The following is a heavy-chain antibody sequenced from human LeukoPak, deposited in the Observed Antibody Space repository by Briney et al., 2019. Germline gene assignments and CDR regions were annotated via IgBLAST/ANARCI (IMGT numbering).Heavy chain of an antibody. D-gene: IGHD3-10*01. CDR1: GYTFTSYG. CDR2: ISAYNGNT. V-gene: IGHV1-18*01. Sequence: GASVKVSCKASGYTFTSYGISWVRQAPGQGLEWMGWISAYNGNTNYAQKLQGRVTMTTDTSISTTYMDLGSLGSDDTAVYYCARDGEYGTGSYYRGCFDYWGQGTLVTVSS. CDR3: ARDGEYGTGSYYRGCFDY. J-gene: IGHJ4*02.